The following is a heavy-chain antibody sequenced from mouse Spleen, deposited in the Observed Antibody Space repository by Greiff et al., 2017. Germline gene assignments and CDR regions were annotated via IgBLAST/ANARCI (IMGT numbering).Heavy chain of an antibody. J-gene: IGHJ2*01. CDR1: GFTFSSYG. Sequence: EVQVVESGGDLVKPGGSLKLSCAASGFTFSSYGMSWVRQTPDKRLEWVATISSGGSYTYYPDSVKGRFTISRDNAKNTLYLQMSSLKSEDTAMYYCARHESYYDYFDYWGQGTTLTVSS. CDR3: ARHESYYDYFDY. V-gene: IGHV5-6*01. CDR2: ISSGGSYT. D-gene: IGHD2-4*01.